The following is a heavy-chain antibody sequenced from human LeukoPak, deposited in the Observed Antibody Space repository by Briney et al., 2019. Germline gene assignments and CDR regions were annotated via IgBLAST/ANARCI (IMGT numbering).Heavy chain of an antibody. Sequence: GTSLRLSCAASGFIFSTHGMHWVRQGPGRGLEWGAIIWYDGSEKYYADSVKGRFTISRDNSKNTLYLQMNSLRAEDTAVYYCAKGYCSSTSCYLHYWGQGTLVTVSS. J-gene: IGHJ4*02. CDR3: AKGYCSSTSCYLHY. D-gene: IGHD2-2*01. CDR1: GFIFSTHG. V-gene: IGHV3-33*06. CDR2: IWYDGSEK.